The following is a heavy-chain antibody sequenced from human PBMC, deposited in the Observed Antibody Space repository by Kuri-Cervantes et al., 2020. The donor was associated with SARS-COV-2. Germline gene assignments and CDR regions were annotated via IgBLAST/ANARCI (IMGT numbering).Heavy chain of an antibody. CDR2: ISGSGGST. V-gene: IGHV3-23*01. J-gene: IGHJ4*02. D-gene: IGHD3-9*01. CDR1: GLTFSSYA. CDR3: AKIRLRYFVLDPSGDFDY. Sequence: GGSLRLSCAASGLTFSSYAMSWVRQAPGKGLEWVSAISGSGGSTYYADSVKGRFTISRDNSKNTLYLQMNSLRAEDTAVYYCAKIRLRYFVLDPSGDFDYWGQGTLVTVSS.